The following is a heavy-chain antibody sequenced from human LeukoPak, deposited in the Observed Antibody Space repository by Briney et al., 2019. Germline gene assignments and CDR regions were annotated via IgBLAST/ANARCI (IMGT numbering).Heavy chain of an antibody. CDR1: GFTFSSSS. D-gene: IGHD3-16*02. CDR3: ARDVYDYVWGSYRYVDY. J-gene: IGHJ4*01. V-gene: IGHV3-21*01. CDR2: ISSSSSYL. Sequence: GGSLRLSCAASGFTFSSSSMNWVGQAPGKGLEWVSSISSSSSYLYSADSAKGRFTIPRDNAKNSLYLQMTSLRAEDTAVYYCARDVYDYVWGSYRYVDYWGQGTLVTVSS.